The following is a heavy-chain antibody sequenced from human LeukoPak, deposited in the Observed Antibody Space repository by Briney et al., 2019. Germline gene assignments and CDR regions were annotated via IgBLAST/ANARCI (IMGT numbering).Heavy chain of an antibody. J-gene: IGHJ4*02. D-gene: IGHD6-19*01. CDR2: IKEDGSEK. Sequence: PGGSLRLSCAASGFTFSSYWMSWVRQAPGKGLEWVANIKEDGSEKDYVDSVKGRFTISRDNAKNSLYPQMNSLRAEDTAVYYCARQYSSGWDWGQGTLVTVSS. V-gene: IGHV3-7*01. CDR3: ARQYSSGWD. CDR1: GFTFSSYW.